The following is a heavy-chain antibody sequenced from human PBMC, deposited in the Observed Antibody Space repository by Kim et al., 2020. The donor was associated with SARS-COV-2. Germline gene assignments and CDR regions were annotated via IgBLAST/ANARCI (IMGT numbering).Heavy chain of an antibody. V-gene: IGHV4-39*07. J-gene: IGHJ4*02. D-gene: IGHD6-19*01. CDR3: ARERSSGWYDY. Sequence: TYYNPSLESRVTISVATSKSQFSLKLSSVTAADTAVYYCARERSSGWYDYWGQGTLVTVSS. CDR2: T.